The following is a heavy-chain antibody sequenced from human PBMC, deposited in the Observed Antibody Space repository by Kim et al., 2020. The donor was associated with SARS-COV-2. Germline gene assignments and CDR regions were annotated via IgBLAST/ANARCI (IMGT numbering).Heavy chain of an antibody. D-gene: IGHD2-2*01. CDR3: ARWLPAATGDWFDP. V-gene: IGHV4-4*07. CDR1: GGSISSYY. CDR2: IYTSGST. Sequence: SETLSLTCTVSGGSISSYYWSWIRQPAGKGLEWIGRIYTSGSTNYNPSLKSRVTMSVDTSKNQFSLKLSSVTAADTAVYYCARWLPAATGDWFDPWGQGTLVTVSS. J-gene: IGHJ5*02.